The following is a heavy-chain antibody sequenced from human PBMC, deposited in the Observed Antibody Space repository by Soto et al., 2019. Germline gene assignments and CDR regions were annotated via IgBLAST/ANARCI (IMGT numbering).Heavy chain of an antibody. CDR2: ISGSGGST. D-gene: IGHD6-13*01. J-gene: IGHJ4*02. CDR3: AYSSTPFDY. CDR1: GFXFRNYA. Sequence: GGSLXLSCAASGFXFRNYAMSWVRQAPGKGLEWVSAISGSGGSTYYADSVKGRFTISRDNSKNTLYLQMNSLRAEDTAVYYCAYSSTPFDYWGQGTLVTVSS. V-gene: IGHV3-23*01.